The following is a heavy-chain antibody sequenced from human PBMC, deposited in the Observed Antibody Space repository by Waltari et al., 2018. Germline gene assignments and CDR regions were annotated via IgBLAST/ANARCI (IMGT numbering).Heavy chain of an antibody. J-gene: IGHJ4*02. CDR1: GGSISSSSYY. D-gene: IGHD2-21*01. CDR2: IYYSGST. V-gene: IGHV4-39*07. CDR3: ARLDCGGDWRGC. Sequence: QLQLQASGPGLVKPSETLSLTCPVSGGSISSSSYYWGWIRQPPGKGLEWIGSIYYSGSTYYNPSLKSRVTISVDTSKNQFSLKLSSVTAADTAVYYCARLDCGGDWRGCWGQGTLVTVSS.